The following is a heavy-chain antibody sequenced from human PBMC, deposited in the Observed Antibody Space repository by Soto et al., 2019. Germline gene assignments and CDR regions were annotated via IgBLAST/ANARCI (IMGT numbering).Heavy chain of an antibody. CDR3: AREGLVLVPTTVNSDYYYYAMDV. V-gene: IGHV1-18*01. CDR2: ISAYNGNT. Sequence: ASVKVSCKASGYTFNSYDINWVRQATGQGLEWMGRISAYNGNTNYAQKFQGRVTITADESTSTVYMELRTLRPEDTAGYYCAREGLVLVPTTVNSDYYYYAMDVWGQGTTVTVSS. J-gene: IGHJ6*02. CDR1: GYTFNSYD. D-gene: IGHD4-17*01.